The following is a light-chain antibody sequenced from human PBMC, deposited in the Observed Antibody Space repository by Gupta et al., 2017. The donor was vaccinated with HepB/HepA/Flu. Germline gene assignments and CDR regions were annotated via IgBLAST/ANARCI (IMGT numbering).Light chain of an antibody. V-gene: IGKV3-20*01. CDR1: QNVATNF. CDR2: GAS. CDR3: QQYGTAPV. J-gene: IGKJ4*01. Sequence: EIVLTQSPGTLSLSPGERATLSCKASQNVATNFLAWYQQRPGQAPRRLIYGASNRATGIPDRFTGSGSGTDFTLTITRLEPEDSAVYYCQQYGTAPVFGGGTKVEIK.